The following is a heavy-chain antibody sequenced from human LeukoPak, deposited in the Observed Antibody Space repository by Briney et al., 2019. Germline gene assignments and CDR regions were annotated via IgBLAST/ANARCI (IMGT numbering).Heavy chain of an antibody. CDR1: GGSISSYY. J-gene: IGHJ4*02. V-gene: IGHV4-59*01. Sequence: SETLSLTCTVSGGSISSYYWSWIRQPPGKGLEWIGYIHDSGITNYNPSLKSRVTMSVDTSKNRFSLKLRSVTPADTAVYYCARDMTRPYFFDYWGQGTLVTVSS. CDR3: ARDMTRPYFFDY. CDR2: IHDSGIT. D-gene: IGHD2-2*01.